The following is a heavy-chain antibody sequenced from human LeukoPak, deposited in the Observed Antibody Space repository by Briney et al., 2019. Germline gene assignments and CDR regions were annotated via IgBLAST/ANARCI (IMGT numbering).Heavy chain of an antibody. V-gene: IGHV3-21*01. Sequence: PGGSLRLSCAASGFTFSSYSMNWVRQAPGKGLEWVSSISSSSSYIYYADSVKGRFTISRDNAKNSLYLQMNNLRAEDTAVYYCVKDGTDGYSGYFDYWGQGTLVTVSS. CDR2: ISSSSSYI. D-gene: IGHD5-24*01. CDR3: VKDGTDGYSGYFDY. CDR1: GFTFSSYS. J-gene: IGHJ4*02.